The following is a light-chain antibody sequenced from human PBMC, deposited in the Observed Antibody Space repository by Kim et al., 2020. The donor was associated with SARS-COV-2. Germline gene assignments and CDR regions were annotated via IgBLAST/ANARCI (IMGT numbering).Light chain of an antibody. CDR1: QSVSSY. J-gene: IGKJ2*03. CDR2: GAS. V-gene: IGKV3-15*01. Sequence: GSRGEKSTLSCRASQSVSSYLAWYQQKPGQAPRLLIFGASTRATGIPARFSGSGSGTEFTLTISSLQSEDFAVYYCQQYNNWPLYSFGQGTKLEI. CDR3: QQYNNWPLYS.